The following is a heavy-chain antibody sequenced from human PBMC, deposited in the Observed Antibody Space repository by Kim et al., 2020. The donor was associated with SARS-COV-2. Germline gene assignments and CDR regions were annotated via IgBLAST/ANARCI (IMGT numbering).Heavy chain of an antibody. Sequence: SVKVSCKASGYTFTSYAMNWVRQAPGQGLEWMGWINTNTGNPTYAQGFTGRFVFSLDTSVSTAYLQISSLKAEDTAVCYCAREGIVVVPAAQGGLDDWGQGTLVTVSS. V-gene: IGHV7-4-1*02. CDR3: AREGIVVVPAAQGGLDD. J-gene: IGHJ4*02. CDR1: GYTFTSYA. CDR2: INTNTGNP. D-gene: IGHD2-2*01.